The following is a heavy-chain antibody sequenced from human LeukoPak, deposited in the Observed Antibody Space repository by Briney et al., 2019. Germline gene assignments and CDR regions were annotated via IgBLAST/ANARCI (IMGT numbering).Heavy chain of an antibody. D-gene: IGHD6-19*01. CDR3: ARRTMWDTNGWLSPDY. V-gene: IGHV1-69*05. CDR1: GGTFSSYA. CDR2: IIPIFGTA. Sequence: SVKVSCKASGGTFSSYAISWVRQAPGQGLEWMGGIIPIFGTANYAQKFQGRVTITTDESTSTAYMELSSLRSEDTAVYYCARRTMWDTNGWLSPDYWGQGTLVTVSS. J-gene: IGHJ4*02.